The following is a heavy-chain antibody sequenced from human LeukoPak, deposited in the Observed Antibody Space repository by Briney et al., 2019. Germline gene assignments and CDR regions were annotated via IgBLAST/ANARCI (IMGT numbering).Heavy chain of an antibody. D-gene: IGHD1-1*01. CDR3: ARAPGYGAAYYFDY. V-gene: IGHV3-30*04. Sequence: GGSLRLSCAASGFTFSSYAIHWVRQAPGKGLEWVALTSHDGSYKYYADSVKGRFTISRDNSKNTLYLQMNSLRAEDTAVYYCARAPGYGAAYYFDYWGQGTLVTVSS. CDR2: TSHDGSYK. CDR1: GFTFSSYA. J-gene: IGHJ4*02.